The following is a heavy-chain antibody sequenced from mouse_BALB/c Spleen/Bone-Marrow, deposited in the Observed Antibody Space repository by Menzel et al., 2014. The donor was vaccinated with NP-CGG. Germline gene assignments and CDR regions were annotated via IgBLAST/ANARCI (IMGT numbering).Heavy chain of an antibody. Sequence: EVQLVESGGGLVQPGGSRKLSCAASGFTFSSFGMHWVRQAPEKGLEWVAYISSGSSTIYYADTVKGRFTISRDNPKSTLFLQMTSLRSEDTAMYYCARSPWFAYWGQVTLVTVSA. CDR3: ARSPWFAY. J-gene: IGHJ3*01. CDR1: GFTFSSFG. CDR2: ISSGSSTI. V-gene: IGHV5-17*02.